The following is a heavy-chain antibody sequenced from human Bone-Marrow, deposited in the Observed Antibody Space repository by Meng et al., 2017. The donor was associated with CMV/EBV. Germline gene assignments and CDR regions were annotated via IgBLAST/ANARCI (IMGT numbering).Heavy chain of an antibody. CDR1: GYTFTSYY. V-gene: IGHV1-46*01. J-gene: IGHJ3*02. Sequence: ASVKVSCKASGYTFTSYYMHWVRQAPGQGLEWMGIINPSGGSTSYAQKFQGRVTMTRDTSISTAYMELSRLRSDDTAVYYCARGGRHDAFDIWGQGTMVTVSS. D-gene: IGHD1-26*01. CDR2: INPSGGST. CDR3: ARGGRHDAFDI.